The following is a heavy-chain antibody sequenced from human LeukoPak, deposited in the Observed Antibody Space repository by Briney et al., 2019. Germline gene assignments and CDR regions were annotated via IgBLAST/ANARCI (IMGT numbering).Heavy chain of an antibody. CDR2: ISSSSSYI. D-gene: IGHD1-26*01. CDR3: ARDRSTVGATFAYFDY. J-gene: IGHJ4*02. V-gene: IGHV3-21*01. Sequence: PGRSLRLSCAASGFTFDDYAMHWVRQAPGKGLEWVSSISSSSSYIYYADSVKGRFTISRDNAKNSLYLQMNSLRAEDTAVYYCARDRSTVGATFAYFDYWGQGTLVTVSS. CDR1: GFTFDDYA.